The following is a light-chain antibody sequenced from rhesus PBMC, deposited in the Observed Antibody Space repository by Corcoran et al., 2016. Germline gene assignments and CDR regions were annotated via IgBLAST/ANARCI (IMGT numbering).Light chain of an antibody. CDR3: QQYYDWNS. V-gene: IGKV3S9*01. J-gene: IGKJ2*01. Sequence: EIVMTQSPATLSLSPGERASLSCRASDSVSNYVAWYQQKPAQAPRLLISGASSRATGIPDRFSGSGAGTDFSLIISSLEPEDVGLYYCQQYYDWNSFGQGTKVEI. CDR1: DSVSNY. CDR2: GAS.